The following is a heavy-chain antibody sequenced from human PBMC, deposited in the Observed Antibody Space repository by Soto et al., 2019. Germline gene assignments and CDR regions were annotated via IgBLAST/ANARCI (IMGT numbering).Heavy chain of an antibody. CDR3: ARGMGVINGMDV. J-gene: IGHJ6*02. CDR2: ISSSSSTI. CDR1: GFTFSSYS. V-gene: IGHV3-48*02. Sequence: PGGSLRLSCAASGFTFSSYSMNWVRQAPGKGLEWVSYISSSSSTIYYADSVEGRFTISRDNAKNSLYLQMNSLRDEDTVVYYCARGMGVINGMDVWGQGTTVTVSS. D-gene: IGHD3-16*02.